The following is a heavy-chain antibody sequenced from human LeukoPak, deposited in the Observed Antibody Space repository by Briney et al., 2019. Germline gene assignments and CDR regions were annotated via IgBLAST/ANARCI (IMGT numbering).Heavy chain of an antibody. CDR1: GFTFSSYS. V-gene: IGHV3-21*01. CDR3: ASPYCGGDCYSYYFDY. Sequence: PGGSLRLSCAASGFTFSSYSMNWGRQAPGKGLEWVSSISSSSSDIYYADSVKGRFTISRDNAKNSLYLQMNSLRAEDTAVYYCASPYCGGDCYSYYFDYWGQGTLVTVSS. CDR2: ISSSSSDI. D-gene: IGHD2-21*02. J-gene: IGHJ4*02.